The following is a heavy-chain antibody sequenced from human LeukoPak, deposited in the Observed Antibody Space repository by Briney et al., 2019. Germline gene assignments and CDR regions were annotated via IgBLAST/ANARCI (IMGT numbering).Heavy chain of an antibody. Sequence: ASVKVSCKASGYTFTGYYMHWVRQAPGQGLEWMGWINPNSGGTNYAQKFQGRVTMTRDTSISTAYMELSRLRSDDTAVYYCAREDIVVVPAARGPNDYWGQGTLVTVSS. CDR2: INPNSGGT. CDR1: GYTFTGYY. D-gene: IGHD2-2*01. J-gene: IGHJ4*02. CDR3: AREDIVVVPAARGPNDY. V-gene: IGHV1-2*02.